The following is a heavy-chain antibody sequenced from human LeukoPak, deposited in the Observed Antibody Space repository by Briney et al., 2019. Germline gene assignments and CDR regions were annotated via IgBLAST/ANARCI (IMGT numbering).Heavy chain of an antibody. CDR3: AKGIYSGSSYFDY. V-gene: IGHV3-23*01. D-gene: IGHD1-26*01. CDR1: GFLFSNFA. CDR2: ISLSGGNI. J-gene: IGHJ4*02. Sequence: PGGSLRLSCAASGFLFSNFAMGWVRQAPGKGLEWVSSISLSGGNIFYADSMKGRFTISRDNSKNTLYLQMNSLRAEDTAVYYCAKGIYSGSSYFDYWGQGTLVTVSS.